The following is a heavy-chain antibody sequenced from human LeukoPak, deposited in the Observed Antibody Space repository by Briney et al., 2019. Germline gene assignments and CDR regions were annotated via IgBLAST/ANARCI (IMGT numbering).Heavy chain of an antibody. CDR3: AREHMTRVTLDY. CDR1: GYTFTGYY. CDR2: IYPNSGGT. Sequence: ASVKVSCKASGYTFTGYYMHWVRQAPGQGLEWMGWIYPNSGGTKYAQRFQGRVTMTRDTSISTAYLELSRLRSDDTAVYYCAREHMTRVTLDYWGQGTLVTVSS. D-gene: IGHD4-17*01. J-gene: IGHJ4*02. V-gene: IGHV1-2*02.